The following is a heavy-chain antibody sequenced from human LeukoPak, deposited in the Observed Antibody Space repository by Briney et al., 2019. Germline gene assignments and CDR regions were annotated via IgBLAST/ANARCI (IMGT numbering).Heavy chain of an antibody. D-gene: IGHD3-10*01. CDR3: ATPRQGSTYFDY. J-gene: IGHJ4*02. CDR1: GYTFTSYG. CDR2: IIPIFGTA. V-gene: IGHV1-69*13. Sequence: ASVKVSCKASGYTFTSYGISWVRQAPGQGLEWMGGIIPIFGTANYAQKFQGRVTITADESTSTAYMELSSLRSEDTAVYYCATPRQGSTYFDYWGQGTLVTVSS.